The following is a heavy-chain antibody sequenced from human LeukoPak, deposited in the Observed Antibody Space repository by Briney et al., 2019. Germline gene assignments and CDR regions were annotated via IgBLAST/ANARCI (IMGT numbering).Heavy chain of an antibody. CDR2: IYTSGST. CDR1: GYSISSGYY. J-gene: IGHJ6*03. D-gene: IGHD4-11*01. CDR3: ARETTHYYYYMDV. Sequence: SETLSLTCTVSGYSISSGYYWSWIRQPAGKGLEWIGRIYTSGSTNYNPSLKSRVTMSVDTSKNQFSLKLSSVTAADTAVYYCARETTHYYYYMDVWGKGTTVTISS. V-gene: IGHV4-4*07.